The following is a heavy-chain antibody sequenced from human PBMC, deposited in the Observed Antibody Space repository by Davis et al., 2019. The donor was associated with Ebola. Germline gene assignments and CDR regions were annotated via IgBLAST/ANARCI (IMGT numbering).Heavy chain of an antibody. CDR3: AKDQGYYDYIWGSYPLDY. D-gene: IGHD3-16*02. CDR1: GFTFSSYG. Sequence: GESLKISCAASGFTFSSYGMHWVRQAPGKGLEWVAVIWYDGSNKYYADSVKGRFTISRDNSKNTLYLQMNSLRAEDTAVYYCAKDQGYYDYIWGSYPLDYWGQGTLVTVSS. V-gene: IGHV3-33*06. J-gene: IGHJ4*02. CDR2: IWYDGSNK.